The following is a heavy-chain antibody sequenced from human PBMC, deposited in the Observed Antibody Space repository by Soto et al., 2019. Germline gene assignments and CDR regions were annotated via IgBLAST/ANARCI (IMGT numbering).Heavy chain of an antibody. J-gene: IGHJ2*01. CDR1: GFTLSDSA. CDR2: IRSKGNNYAT. CDR3: VRYSRTLGWFFDL. D-gene: IGHD2-21*01. Sequence: EVQLVESGGGLVQPGGSLKLSCAASGFTLSDSAMHWVRQASGEGLEWLGRIRSKGNNYATEYGASLKGRFTISRDDSKKTTYLQMSTLNTEDTAVYYCVRYSRTLGWFFDLWGRGTLVTVSS. V-gene: IGHV3-73*02.